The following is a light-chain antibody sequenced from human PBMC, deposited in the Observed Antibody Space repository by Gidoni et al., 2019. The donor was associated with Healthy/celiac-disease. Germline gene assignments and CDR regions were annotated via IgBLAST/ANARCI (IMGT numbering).Light chain of an antibody. J-gene: IGLJ2*01. Sequence: SYELTQPPSVSVSPGQTASITCAGDKLENKFACWYQQKPGQSPVLVIYQDTKRPSGIPERFSASNSGNTATLTITATQAMDEADYYCQAWDSSTAVFGGGTKLTVL. CDR3: QAWDSSTAV. V-gene: IGLV3-1*01. CDR2: QDT. CDR1: KLENKF.